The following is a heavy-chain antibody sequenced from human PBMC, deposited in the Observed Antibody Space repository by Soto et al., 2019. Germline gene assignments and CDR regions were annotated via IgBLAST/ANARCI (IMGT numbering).Heavy chain of an antibody. Sequence: GASVKVSCKASGYTFTSYDINWVRQATGQGLEWMGWMNPNSGNTGYAQKFQGRVTMTRNTSISTAYMGLSSLRSEDTAVYYCARDHYDFWSGYPPQSNWFDPWGQGTLVTVSS. CDR1: GYTFTSYD. D-gene: IGHD3-3*01. CDR2: MNPNSGNT. V-gene: IGHV1-8*01. CDR3: ARDHYDFWSGYPPQSNWFDP. J-gene: IGHJ5*02.